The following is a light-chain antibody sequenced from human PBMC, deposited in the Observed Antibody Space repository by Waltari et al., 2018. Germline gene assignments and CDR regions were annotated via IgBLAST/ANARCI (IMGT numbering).Light chain of an antibody. J-gene: IGLJ1*01. V-gene: IGLV1-44*01. CDR1: SSNIGSNT. CDR3: AAWDDSLNGLYV. Sequence: QSVLTQPPSASGTPGQRVTISCSGSSSNIGSNTVNWYQQLPGTAPKLLIYSNNPRPSGVPDRFSGSKSGTSASLAISGLQSEDEAYYYCAAWDDSLNGLYVFGTGTKVTVL. CDR2: SNN.